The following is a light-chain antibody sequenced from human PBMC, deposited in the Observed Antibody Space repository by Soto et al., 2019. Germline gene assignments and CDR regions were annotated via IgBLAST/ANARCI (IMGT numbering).Light chain of an antibody. Sequence: TQSPAALSLSPGERATLSCRASQSISSYLAWYQQKPGKAPKLPIYKASSLESGVPSRFSGSGSGTEFTLTISSLQPDDFATYYCQQYNSYLWTFGQGTKVDIK. CDR2: KAS. CDR1: QSISSY. J-gene: IGKJ1*01. V-gene: IGKV1-5*03. CDR3: QQYNSYLWT.